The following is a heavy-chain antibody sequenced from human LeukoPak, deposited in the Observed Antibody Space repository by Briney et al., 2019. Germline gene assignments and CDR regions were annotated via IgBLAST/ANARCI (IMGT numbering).Heavy chain of an antibody. Sequence: PSETLSLTCTVSGGSINNYYWSWTRQSPGKGLEWIGYTYYTGSTYYNPSLKSRVTMSVDTSKNQFSLHLSSVTAADTAVYYCARETADASGSNYFYSGMDVWGQGTTVTVSS. V-gene: IGHV4-59*01. J-gene: IGHJ6*02. CDR3: ARETADASGSNYFYSGMDV. CDR2: TYYTGST. D-gene: IGHD3-10*01. CDR1: GGSINNYY.